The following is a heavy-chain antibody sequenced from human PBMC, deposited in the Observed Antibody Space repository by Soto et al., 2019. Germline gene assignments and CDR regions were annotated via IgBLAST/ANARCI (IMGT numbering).Heavy chain of an antibody. CDR3: ARLPNFDY. Sequence: SQPLSVTCSVAYGSISNLGYYRSWIRQHPGKGLEWIGYIYYSGSTYYNPSLKSRVTISVDTSKNQFSLKLSSVTAADTAVYYCARLPNFDYWGQGTLVTVSS. V-gene: IGHV4-31*03. D-gene: IGHD2-15*01. CDR2: IYYSGST. J-gene: IGHJ4*02. CDR1: YGSISNLGYY.